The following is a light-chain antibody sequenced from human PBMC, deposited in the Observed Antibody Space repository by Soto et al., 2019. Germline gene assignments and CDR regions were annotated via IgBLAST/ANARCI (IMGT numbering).Light chain of an antibody. Sequence: DIQMTQSPSSLSASVGDIVTITCRASQNIHSWLAWHQQKPGKVPKLLISKASSLESGVPSRFSGSGSGTEFTLTISSLQPDDFATYYCQQYGAYRAFGQGTKVDIK. CDR1: QNIHSW. V-gene: IGKV1-5*03. CDR3: QQYGAYRA. CDR2: KAS. J-gene: IGKJ1*01.